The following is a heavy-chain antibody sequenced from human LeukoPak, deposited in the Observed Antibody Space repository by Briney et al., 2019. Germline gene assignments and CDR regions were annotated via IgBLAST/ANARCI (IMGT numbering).Heavy chain of an antibody. CDR2: FDPEDGET. V-gene: IGHV1-24*01. J-gene: IGHJ4*02. D-gene: IGHD6-19*01. Sequence: ASVTVSCKVSGYTLTELSMHWVRQAPGKGLEWMGGFDPEDGETIYAQKFQGRVTMTEDTSTDTAYMELRSLRSDDTAVYYCARHLLPINSRYSSGWLGGERQYYFDYWGQGTLVTVSS. CDR1: GYTLTELS. CDR3: ARHLLPINSRYSSGWLGGERQYYFDY.